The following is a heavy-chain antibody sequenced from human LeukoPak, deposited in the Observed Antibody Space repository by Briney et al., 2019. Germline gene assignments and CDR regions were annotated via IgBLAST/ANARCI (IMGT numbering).Heavy chain of an antibody. CDR2: IIPIFGTA. D-gene: IGHD1-7*01. CDR3: ARDLVNWNYSFAGDATASFDP. J-gene: IGHJ5*02. Sequence: SVKVPCKASGGTFSSYAISWVRQAPGQGLEWMGRIIPIFGTANYAQKFQGRVTITTDESTSTAYMELSSLRSEDTAVYYCARDLVNWNYSFAGDATASFDPWGQGTLVTVSS. CDR1: GGTFSSYA. V-gene: IGHV1-69*05.